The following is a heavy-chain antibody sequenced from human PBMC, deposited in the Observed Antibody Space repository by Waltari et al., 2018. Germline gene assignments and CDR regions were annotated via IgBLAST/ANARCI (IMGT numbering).Heavy chain of an antibody. V-gene: IGHV3-9*01. J-gene: IGHJ3*02. CDR3: AKGGSYYSDAFDI. CDR1: GFSFDDYA. CDR2: ISWNSGSI. D-gene: IGHD1-26*01. Sequence: EVRLVESGGGLVQPGRSLGRSCTASGFSFDDYAMHWVRQAPGKGLEWVSGISWNSGSIGYADSVKGRFTISRDNAKNSLYLQMNSLRAEDTALYYCAKGGSYYSDAFDIWGQGTMVTVSS.